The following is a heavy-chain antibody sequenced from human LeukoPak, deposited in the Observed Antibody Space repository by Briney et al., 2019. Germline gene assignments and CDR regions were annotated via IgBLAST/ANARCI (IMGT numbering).Heavy chain of an antibody. CDR2: IYYSGST. V-gene: IGHV4-39*01. J-gene: IGHJ5*02. CDR3: ASRTRRYWLDP. D-gene: IGHD3-9*01. CDR1: GGSISSSSYY. Sequence: PSETLSLTCTVSGGSISSSSYYWGWIRQPPGKGLEWIGSIYYSGSTYYNPSLKSRVTISVDTSKNQFSLKLSSVTAADTAVYFCASRTRRYWLDPWGQGTLVTVSS.